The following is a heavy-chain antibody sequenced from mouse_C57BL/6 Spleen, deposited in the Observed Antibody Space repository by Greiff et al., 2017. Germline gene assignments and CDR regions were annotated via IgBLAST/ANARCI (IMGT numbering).Heavy chain of an antibody. Sequence: EVQLQQSGPELVKPGASVKISCKASGYTFTDYYMNWVKQSHGKSLEWIGDINPNNGGTSYNQKFKGKATLTVDKSSSTAYMELRGLTSEDSAVYYCARIPEGLDYWGQGTTLTVSS. J-gene: IGHJ2*01. CDR3: ARIPEGLDY. CDR2: INPNNGGT. D-gene: IGHD5-1-1*01. CDR1: GYTFTDYY. V-gene: IGHV1-26*01.